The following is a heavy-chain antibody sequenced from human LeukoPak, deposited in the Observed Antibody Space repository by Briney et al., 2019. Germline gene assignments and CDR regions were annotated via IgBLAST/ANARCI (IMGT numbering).Heavy chain of an antibody. CDR1: GFTVSSNY. J-gene: IGHJ4*02. V-gene: IGHV3-66*02. CDR2: LYSAGNT. CDR3: AGARDYIVVDF. D-gene: IGHD5-12*01. Sequence: GGSLRLSCAASGFTVSSNYMNWVRQAPGKGLEWVSVLYSAGNTYYADSVEGRFTISRDNSKNTLFLQMDSRRPEDTVVYYCAGARDYIVVDFWGQGTLVTVSS.